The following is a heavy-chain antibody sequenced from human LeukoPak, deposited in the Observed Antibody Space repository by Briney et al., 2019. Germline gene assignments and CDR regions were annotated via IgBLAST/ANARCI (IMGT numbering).Heavy chain of an antibody. V-gene: IGHV3-23*01. D-gene: IGHD1-26*01. CDR1: GFTFSSYA. CDR3: ARDKLVGDSYFEY. J-gene: IGHJ4*02. Sequence: PGGSLRLSCAASGFTFSSYAMGWVRQAPGKGLEWVSGLSGSGGSIYDADSVKGRFTISRDNAKNSLFLQMDSLRAEDTAVYYCARDKLVGDSYFEYWRQPSQVSDSS. CDR2: LSGSGGSI.